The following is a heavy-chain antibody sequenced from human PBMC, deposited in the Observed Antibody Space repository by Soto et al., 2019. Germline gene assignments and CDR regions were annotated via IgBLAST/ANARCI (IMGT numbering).Heavy chain of an antibody. CDR3: ARVPRVAVAGSWSWLDP. J-gene: IGHJ5*02. D-gene: IGHD6-19*01. CDR1: GFTFSSYA. V-gene: IGHV3-30-3*01. CDR2: ISYDGSNK. Sequence: GGSLRLSCAASGFTFSSYAMHWVRQAPGKGLEWVAVISYDGSNKYYADSVKGRFTISRDNSKNTLYLQMNSLRAEDTAVYYCARVPRVAVAGSWSWLDPWGQGTLVTVSS.